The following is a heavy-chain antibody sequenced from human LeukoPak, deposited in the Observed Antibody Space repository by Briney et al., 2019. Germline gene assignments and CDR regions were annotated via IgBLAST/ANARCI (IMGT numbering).Heavy chain of an antibody. CDR2: ITSSGSTV. Sequence: GGSLRLSCTASGFTFSDYYTSWIRQAPGKGLEWVSYITSSGSTVDYADSVKGRFTISRDNAKSSLFLQMNSLRAEDTAVYYCAREHSTPDYSYYYMDVWGKGTTVTVSS. V-gene: IGHV3-11*04. D-gene: IGHD6-13*01. J-gene: IGHJ6*03. CDR3: AREHSTPDYSYYYMDV. CDR1: GFTFSDYY.